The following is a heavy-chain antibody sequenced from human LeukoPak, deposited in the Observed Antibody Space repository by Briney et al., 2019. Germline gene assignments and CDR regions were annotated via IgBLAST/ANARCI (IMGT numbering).Heavy chain of an antibody. CDR2: ISSDGNNK. Sequence: GRSLRLSCAASGFTFSSFAVRWVRQAPGKGLEWVAVISSDGNNKFYADSVKGRFTISRDNSKNTLYLQVDSLRAEDTAVYYCARAGKLHCTNGVCYTSYYYGMDVWGQGTTVTVSS. CDR3: ARAGKLHCTNGVCYTSYYYGMDV. D-gene: IGHD2-8*01. CDR1: GFTFSSFA. J-gene: IGHJ6*02. V-gene: IGHV3-30*04.